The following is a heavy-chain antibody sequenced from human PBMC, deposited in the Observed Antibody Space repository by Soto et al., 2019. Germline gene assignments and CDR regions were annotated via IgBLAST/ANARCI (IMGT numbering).Heavy chain of an antibody. J-gene: IGHJ6*02. CDR2: INHSGST. CDR1: GGSFSGYY. D-gene: IGHD5-18*01. V-gene: IGHV4-34*01. CDR3: ARWRIQRWQAGLYYYGMDV. Sequence: SETLSLTCAVYGGSFSGYYWSWVRQPPGKGLEWIGEINHSGSTNYNPSLKSRVTISVDTSKNQISQQLNSVAAADTAVYYCARWRIQRWQAGLYYYGMDVWGQGTTVTVSS.